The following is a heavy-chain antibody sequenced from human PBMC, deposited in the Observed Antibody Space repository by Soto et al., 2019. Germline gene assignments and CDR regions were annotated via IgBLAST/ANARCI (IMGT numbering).Heavy chain of an antibody. CDR1: GFTFSSYG. CDR2: IWYDGSNK. D-gene: IGHD4-4*01. J-gene: IGHJ4*02. CDR3: ARDKDSNYIDY. V-gene: IGHV3-33*01. Sequence: QVQLVESGGGVVQPGRSLRLSCAASGFTFSSYGMHWVRQAPGKGLEWVAVIWYDGSNKYYADFVKGRFTISRDNSKNTLYLQMNSLRVEDTAVYYCARDKDSNYIDYWGQGTLVTVSS.